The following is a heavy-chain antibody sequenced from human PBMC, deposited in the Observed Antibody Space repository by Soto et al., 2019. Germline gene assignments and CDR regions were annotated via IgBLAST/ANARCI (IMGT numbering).Heavy chain of an antibody. CDR1: VGNSTSST. CDR2: IIPILGIA. J-gene: IGHJ3*02. D-gene: IGHD4-17*01. Sequence: ASVMVSSKASVGNSTSSTISWVRQAPGQGLEWMGRIIPILGIANYAQKFQGRVTITADKSTSTAYMELSSLRSEDTAVYYCARDATTANYDAFDIWGQGTMVTVSS. V-gene: IGHV1-69*04. CDR3: ARDATTANYDAFDI.